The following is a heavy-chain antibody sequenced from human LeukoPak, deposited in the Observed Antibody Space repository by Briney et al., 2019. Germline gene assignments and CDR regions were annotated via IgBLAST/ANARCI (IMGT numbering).Heavy chain of an antibody. CDR3: ARSYDSSGYYYPYFDY. CDR1: GFTFSSYG. V-gene: IGHV3-33*01. CDR2: IWYDGSNK. J-gene: IGHJ4*02. D-gene: IGHD3-22*01. Sequence: GGSLRLSCGLSGFTFSSYGMHWVRQAPGKGLEWVAVIWYDGSNKYYADSVKGRFTISRDNSKNTLYLQMNSLKAEDTAVYYCARSYDSSGYYYPYFDYWGQGTLVTVSS.